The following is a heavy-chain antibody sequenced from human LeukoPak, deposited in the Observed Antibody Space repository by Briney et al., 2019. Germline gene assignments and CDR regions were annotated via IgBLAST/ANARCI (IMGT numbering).Heavy chain of an antibody. Sequence: SQSLSLTCAISGDSVSSSTAAWNWIRQSPSRRLEWLGRTYYRYKLYSDFAEYVKSRITINQDTSKNQSALQLNSLPRDDSVVYFCEKGQMYSGRIFDYWGQGTLVTVSS. CDR1: GDSVSSSTAA. D-gene: IGHD1-26*01. J-gene: IGHJ4*02. CDR3: EKGQMYSGRIFDY. CDR2: TYYRYKLYS. V-gene: IGHV6-1*01.